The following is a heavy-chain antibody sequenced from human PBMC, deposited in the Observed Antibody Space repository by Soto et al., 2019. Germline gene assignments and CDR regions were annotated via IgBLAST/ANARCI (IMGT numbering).Heavy chain of an antibody. CDR3: AGNRAVAGMDV. V-gene: IGHV1-46*01. CDR2: INPSGGST. J-gene: IGHJ6*02. D-gene: IGHD6-19*01. Sequence: RQEPGQGLEWMGIINPSGGSTSYAQKFQGRVTMTRDTSTSTVYMELSSLRSEDTAVYYCAGNRAVAGMDVWGQGTTVTGSS.